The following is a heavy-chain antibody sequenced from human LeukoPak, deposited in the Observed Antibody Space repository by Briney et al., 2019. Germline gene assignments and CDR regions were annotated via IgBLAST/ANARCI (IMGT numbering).Heavy chain of an antibody. V-gene: IGHV3-48*01. J-gene: IGHJ4*02. CDR3: AREFSGSNYGFPFDY. Sequence: GGSLRLSCAASGFTFSSYSMNWVRQAPGKGLEWVSYISSSSSTIYYADSVKGRFTISRDNAKNSLYLQMNSLRAEDTAVYYCAREFSGSNYGFPFDYWGQGTLVTVSS. CDR1: GFTFSSYS. CDR2: ISSSSSTI. D-gene: IGHD1-26*01.